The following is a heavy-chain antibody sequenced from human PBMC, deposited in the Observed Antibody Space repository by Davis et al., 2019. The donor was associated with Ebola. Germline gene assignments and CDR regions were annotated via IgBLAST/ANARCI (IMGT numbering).Heavy chain of an antibody. CDR1: GVSISSNNQY. CDR3: ARHFRGLSR. D-gene: IGHD3-10*01. Sequence: SETLSLTCAVSGVSISSNNQYWGWIRQPPGKGLEWIGSIYYSGSAYYNPSLKSRVTMSADMSKNQFSLKLSSVTAADTAVYYCARHFRGLSRWGQGTLVTVSS. J-gene: IGHJ4*02. CDR2: IYYSGSA. V-gene: IGHV4-39*01.